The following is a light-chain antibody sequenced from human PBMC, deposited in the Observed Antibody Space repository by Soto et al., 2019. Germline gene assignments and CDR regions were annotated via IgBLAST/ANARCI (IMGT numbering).Light chain of an antibody. CDR1: SSDVGGYNY. V-gene: IGLV2-14*01. CDR3: SSYRSSSTLYV. CDR2: EVS. J-gene: IGLJ1*01. Sequence: QSVLTQPASVSGSPGQSITISCTGTSSDVGGYNYVSWYQQLPGKAPRLMIYEVSNRPSGVSNRFSGSKSGNTASLTISGLQAEDEADYYCSSYRSSSTLYVFGTGTKVTV.